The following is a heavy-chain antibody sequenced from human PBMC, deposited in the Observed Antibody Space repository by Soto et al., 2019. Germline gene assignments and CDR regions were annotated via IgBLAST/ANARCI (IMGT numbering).Heavy chain of an antibody. CDR2: ISYDGSNK. Sequence: GGSLRLSCAASGFTFSSYGMHWVRQAPGKGLEWVAVISYDGSNKYYADSVKGRFTISRDNSKNTLYLQMNSLRAEDTAVYYCAKGYYYRDPRGYFDYWGQGTLVTVSS. CDR1: GFTFSSYG. CDR3: AKGYYYRDPRGYFDY. D-gene: IGHD3-22*01. J-gene: IGHJ4*02. V-gene: IGHV3-30*18.